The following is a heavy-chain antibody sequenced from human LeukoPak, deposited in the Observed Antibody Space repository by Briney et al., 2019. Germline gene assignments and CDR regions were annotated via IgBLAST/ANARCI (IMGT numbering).Heavy chain of an antibody. Sequence: SETLSLTCTVSGGSINSYFWSWIRQPPEKGLEWIGYIYYSGSTNYNPSLKSRVTISVDKSKNQFSLKLRSVTGADSAVYYGARDASSWSGWFDPWGQGILVTVSA. D-gene: IGHD6-13*01. J-gene: IGHJ5*02. V-gene: IGHV4-59*12. CDR1: GGSINSYF. CDR3: ARDASSWSGWFDP. CDR2: IYYSGST.